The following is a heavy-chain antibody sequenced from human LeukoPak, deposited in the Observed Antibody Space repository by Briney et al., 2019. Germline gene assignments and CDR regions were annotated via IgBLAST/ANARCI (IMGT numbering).Heavy chain of an antibody. D-gene: IGHD6-19*01. CDR2: INAGNGNT. CDR3: ASGSGWGANWFDP. V-gene: IGHV1-3*01. CDR1: GYTFTSYA. Sequence: ASVKVSCKASGYTFTSYAMHWVRQAPGQRLEWMGWINAGNGNTKYSQKFQGRVTITRDTPASTAYMELSSLRSEDTAVYYCASGSGWGANWFDPWSQGTLVTVSS. J-gene: IGHJ5*02.